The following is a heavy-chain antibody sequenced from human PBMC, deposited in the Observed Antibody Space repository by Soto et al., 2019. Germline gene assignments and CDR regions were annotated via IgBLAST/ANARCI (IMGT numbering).Heavy chain of an antibody. CDR3: AKDVGIAARPRYVHH. J-gene: IGHJ1*01. CDR2: ISGSGGST. Sequence: EVQLLESGGGLVQPGGSLRLYCAASGFTFSSYAMNWVRQAPGKGLEWGSGISGSGGSTYYADSVKGRFTISRDNSKNTLYLQMNSLRAEDTAVYYCAKDVGIAARPRYVHHWGQGTLVSVSS. V-gene: IGHV3-23*01. D-gene: IGHD6-6*01. CDR1: GFTFSSYA.